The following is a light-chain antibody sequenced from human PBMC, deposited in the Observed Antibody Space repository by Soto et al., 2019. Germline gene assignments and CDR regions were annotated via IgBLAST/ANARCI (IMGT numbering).Light chain of an antibody. CDR2: GAS. CDR3: QQYNTWLWT. J-gene: IGKJ1*01. CDR1: QSINAH. V-gene: IGKV3-15*01. Sequence: EVVMTQSPATLSVSPGERVTLSCRASQSINAHLAWYQQKPGQAPRLLIHGASTRATGIPARFSGSGFGTEFILTISSLQSEDFAMDYCQQYNTWLWTFGQGTKVEI.